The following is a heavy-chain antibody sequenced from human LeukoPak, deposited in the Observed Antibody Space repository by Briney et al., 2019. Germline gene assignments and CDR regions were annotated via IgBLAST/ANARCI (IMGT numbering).Heavy chain of an antibody. Sequence: PSETLSLTCGVSGGSISSTNWWTWVRQPPGEGLEWIGEVHLSGRTNYNPSLECRVTMSVDMSENHISLKLTSVTAADTAVYYCAREGGPYRPLDYSGQGTLVTVSS. J-gene: IGHJ4*02. CDR1: GGSISSTNW. CDR3: AREGGPYRPLDY. V-gene: IGHV4-4*02. CDR2: VHLSGRT.